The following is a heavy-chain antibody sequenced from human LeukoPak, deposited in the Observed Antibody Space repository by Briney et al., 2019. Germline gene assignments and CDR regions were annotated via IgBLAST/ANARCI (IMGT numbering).Heavy chain of an antibody. CDR1: GFTFSSYS. CDR3: ARAPLWGTSYSGSYYPDC. CDR2: IISSSPYI. V-gene: IGHV3-21*01. Sequence: GGSLRLSCAASGFTFSSYSMDWVRQAPGRGLEWVSSIISSSPYIYYADSVKGRFTISRDNAKNSLYLQMHSLRAEDTAVYYWARAPLWGTSYSGSYYPDCGGRETLVTVSS. J-gene: IGHJ4*02. D-gene: IGHD1-26*01.